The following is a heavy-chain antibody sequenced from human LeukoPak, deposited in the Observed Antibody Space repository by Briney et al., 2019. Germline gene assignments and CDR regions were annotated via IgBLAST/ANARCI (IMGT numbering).Heavy chain of an antibody. CDR1: GYTFISYD. Sequence: ASVKVSCKASGYTFISYDNHWVRQATAQGLDGMGWMNPNWGNTRYARKFQGRVTMTRNTSISTAYMELSSLRSADTAVYYCASWGAYYDFWSGYFRFDRWGQGTLVTVYS. J-gene: IGHJ5*02. D-gene: IGHD3-3*01. CDR3: ASWGAYYDFWSGYFRFDR. V-gene: IGHV1-8*01. CDR2: MNPNWGNT.